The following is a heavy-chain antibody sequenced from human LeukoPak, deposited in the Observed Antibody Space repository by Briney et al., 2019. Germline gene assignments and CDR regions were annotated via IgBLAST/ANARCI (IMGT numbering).Heavy chain of an antibody. CDR3: TRDSRHLDRAFDI. CDR2: IRRKANGGTT. Sequence: PGGSLRLSRTASGFTFGDYAVSWVRQAPGKGLEWVGFIRRKANGGTTEYAASVKGRFTISRDDSKSIAYLQMNSLKTEDTAVYYCTRDSRHLDRAFDIWGQGTMVTISS. D-gene: IGHD1-1*01. V-gene: IGHV3-49*04. J-gene: IGHJ3*02. CDR1: GFTFGDYA.